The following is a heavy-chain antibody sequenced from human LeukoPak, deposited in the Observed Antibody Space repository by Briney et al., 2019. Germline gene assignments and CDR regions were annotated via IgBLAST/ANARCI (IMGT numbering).Heavy chain of an antibody. D-gene: IGHD6-19*01. CDR2: INAGNGNT. CDR3: TRGQLGSGWCID. Sequence: ASVKVSCKASGYTFTSYAMHWVRQAPGQRLEWMGWINAGNGNTKYSQKFQGRVTITRDISASTAYMELSSLRSEDTAVYYCTRGQLGSGWCIDWGQGTLVTVSS. V-gene: IGHV1-3*01. J-gene: IGHJ4*02. CDR1: GYTFTSYA.